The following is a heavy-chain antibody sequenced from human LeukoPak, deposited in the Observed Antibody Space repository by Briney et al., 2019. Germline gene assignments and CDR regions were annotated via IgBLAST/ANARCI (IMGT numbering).Heavy chain of an antibody. D-gene: IGHD1-26*01. CDR2: INSDGSST. J-gene: IGHJ4*02. Sequence: PGGSLRLSCAASGFTFSSYWMHWVRQAPGKGLMWVSHINSDGSSTNYADSVKGRITISRDNAKNTLYLQMNSLRAEDTAVYYCIRDNGELAFDYWGRGTLVTVSS. CDR3: IRDNGELAFDY. V-gene: IGHV3-74*01. CDR1: GFTFSSYW.